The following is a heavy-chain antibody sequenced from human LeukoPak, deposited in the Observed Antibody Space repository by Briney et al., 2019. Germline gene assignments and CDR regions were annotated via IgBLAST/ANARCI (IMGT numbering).Heavy chain of an antibody. V-gene: IGHV3-49*03. CDR3: TRDEYGVGSNFFDY. J-gene: IGHJ4*02. D-gene: IGHD4-17*01. CDR2: ITNKAFGGTA. CDR1: GFNFGDYA. Sequence: GGSLRFSCTTSGFNFGDYAMSWFRQAPEKGLEGVGFITNKAFGGTAEYAASVKGRFTISRDDSRSIAYLQMDNLRTEDTGVYYCTRDEYGVGSNFFDYWGQGTLVTVST.